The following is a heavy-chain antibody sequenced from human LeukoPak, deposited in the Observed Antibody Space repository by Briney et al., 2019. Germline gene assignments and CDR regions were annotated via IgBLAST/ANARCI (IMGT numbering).Heavy chain of an antibody. J-gene: IGHJ4*02. CDR3: ARAPSGWYASDF. Sequence: GGSLRLSCAASGFTFSTYAMSWVRQAAGKGLVWVSRINEGGSASYADSVKGRFTISRDNGKNTVYLQMNSLRAEDTAVYFCARAPSGWYASDFWGQGALVTVSS. D-gene: IGHD6-19*01. V-gene: IGHV3-74*01. CDR2: INEGGSA. CDR1: GFTFSTYA.